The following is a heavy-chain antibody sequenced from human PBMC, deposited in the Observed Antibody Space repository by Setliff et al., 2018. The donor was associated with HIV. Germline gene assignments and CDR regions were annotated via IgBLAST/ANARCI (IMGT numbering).Heavy chain of an antibody. Sequence: ASVKVSCKTSGYTFTDYYIHWVRQAPGQGLEWMGWIYPNTGGTNYAQKFQGRVTMTRDTSISTVYMELSSLRSDDTAVYYCARGESSYYYYYMDVWGTGTTVTVSS. V-gene: IGHV1-2*02. CDR3: ARGESSYYYYYMDV. CDR2: IYPNTGGT. J-gene: IGHJ6*03. CDR1: GYTFTDYY.